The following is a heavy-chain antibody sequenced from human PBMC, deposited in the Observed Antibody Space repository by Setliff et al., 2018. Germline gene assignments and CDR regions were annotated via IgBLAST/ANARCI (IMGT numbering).Heavy chain of an antibody. J-gene: IGHJ4*01. CDR2: VYYTGRT. V-gene: IGHV4-39*02. CDR3: ARAPNDLGVDWLFNNYFDY. D-gene: IGHD3-9*01. Sequence: SLTCNVSGGSLRSGYYYWDWIRQPTGKGMEWIGTVYYTGRTYYKPSLKSRVTIAVDAPDSHFTLKLRSVTAADTAVYYCARAPNDLGVDWLFNNYFDYWGHGTLVTVS. CDR1: GGSLRSGYYY.